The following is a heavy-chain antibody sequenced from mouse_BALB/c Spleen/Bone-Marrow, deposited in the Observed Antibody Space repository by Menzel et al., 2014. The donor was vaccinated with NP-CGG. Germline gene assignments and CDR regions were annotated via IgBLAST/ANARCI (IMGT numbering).Heavy chain of an antibody. V-gene: IGHV5-12*02. CDR1: GFTFSDYY. Sequence: EVKVVESGGGLVQPGGSLKLSCATSGFTFSDYYMYWVRRTPEKRLEWVAYISNGGGSTYYPDTVKDRFTISRDNAKNTLYLQMSRLKSEDTAMYYCARQGAYSYFDYWGQGTTLTVSS. CDR2: ISNGGGST. J-gene: IGHJ2*01. CDR3: ARQGAYSYFDY. D-gene: IGHD2-10*01.